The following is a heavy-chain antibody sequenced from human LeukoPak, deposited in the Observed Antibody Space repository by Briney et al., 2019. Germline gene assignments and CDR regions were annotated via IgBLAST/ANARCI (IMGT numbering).Heavy chain of an antibody. Sequence: PGGSLRLSCAASGFTFSNYGMGWVRQAPGKGLEWVSGIIDTGRSTFYIDSVKGRFTISRDNSKNTLYLQMNSLRAEDTAVYYCARVLNYDILTGYFDYWGQGTLVTVSS. V-gene: IGHV3-23*01. CDR3: ARVLNYDILTGYFDY. CDR1: GFTFSNYG. CDR2: IIDTGRST. D-gene: IGHD3-9*01. J-gene: IGHJ4*02.